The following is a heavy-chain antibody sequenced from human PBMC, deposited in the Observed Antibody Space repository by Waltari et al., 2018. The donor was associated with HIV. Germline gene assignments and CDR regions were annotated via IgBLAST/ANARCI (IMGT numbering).Heavy chain of an antibody. D-gene: IGHD3-16*02. CDR1: GFTFSSYA. V-gene: IGHV3-23*01. J-gene: IGHJ6*02. CDR2: ISGDGGRT. CDR3: AAFMITFGGVIAHPPQRMDV. Sequence: EVQMLESGGGLVQPGGSLRLSCAGSGFTFSSYAMSWVRQAPGKGLQWVSVISGDGGRTYYADSVKGRFTISRDNSKNTLFLQMNSLRAEDTAVYYCAAFMITFGGVIAHPPQRMDVWGQGTTVTVSS.